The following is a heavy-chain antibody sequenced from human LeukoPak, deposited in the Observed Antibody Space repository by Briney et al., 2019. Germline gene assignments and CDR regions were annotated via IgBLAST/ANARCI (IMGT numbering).Heavy chain of an antibody. D-gene: IGHD2-2*01. J-gene: IGHJ4*02. CDR3: AKSRSSSNSPLSLDY. CDR2: IPYDRNNK. CDR1: GFTFSSYG. V-gene: IGHV3-30*02. Sequence: GGSLRLSCAASGFTFSSYGMHWVRQAPGKGLEWVAFIPYDRNNKSYADSVKGRFTISRDNSKNTLYLQMNSLRRDDTAVYYCAKSRSSSNSPLSLDYWGQGTLVTVSS.